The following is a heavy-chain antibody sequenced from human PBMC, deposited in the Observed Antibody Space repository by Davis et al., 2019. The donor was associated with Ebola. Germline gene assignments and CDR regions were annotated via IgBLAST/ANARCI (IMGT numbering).Heavy chain of an antibody. D-gene: IGHD1-26*01. CDR2: ISYDGSNK. CDR1: GFTFSSYG. J-gene: IGHJ4*02. V-gene: IGHV3-30*18. CDR3: AKDLVGATFGFDY. Sequence: PGGSLRLSCAASGFTFSSYGMHWVRQAPGKGLEWVAVISYDGSNKYYADSVKGRFTISRDNSKNTLYLQMNSLRAEDTAVYYCAKDLVGATFGFDYWGQGTLVTVSS.